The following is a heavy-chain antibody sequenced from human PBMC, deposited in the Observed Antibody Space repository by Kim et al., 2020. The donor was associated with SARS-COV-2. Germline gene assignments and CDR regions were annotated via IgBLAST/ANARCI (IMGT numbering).Heavy chain of an antibody. CDR2: IFHTGST. Sequence: SETLSLTCGVSGDSISSPKWWTWVRQPPGKGLEWIGEIFHTGSTNYNPSLKSRVTISIDKSKNQFSLKLTSVTAADTAVYYCARVFYESASQTLDYWGQGTLVTVSS. CDR3: ARVFYESASQTLDY. CDR1: GDSISSPKW. J-gene: IGHJ4*02. D-gene: IGHD3-10*01. V-gene: IGHV4-4*02.